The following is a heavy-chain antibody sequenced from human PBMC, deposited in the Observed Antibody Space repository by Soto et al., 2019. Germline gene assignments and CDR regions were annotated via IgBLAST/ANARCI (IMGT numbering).Heavy chain of an antibody. CDR3: AKDLSRWELFLNY. Sequence: QVQLVESGGGVVQPGRSLRLSCAASGFTFSSYGMHWVRQAPGKGLEWVAIISYDGTNKYHADSVKGLFTISRDNSKNTLYLQINSLRTEDTAVYYCAKDLSRWELFLNYWGQGTPVTVSS. D-gene: IGHD1-26*01. CDR2: ISYDGTNK. CDR1: GFTFSSYG. J-gene: IGHJ4*02. V-gene: IGHV3-30*18.